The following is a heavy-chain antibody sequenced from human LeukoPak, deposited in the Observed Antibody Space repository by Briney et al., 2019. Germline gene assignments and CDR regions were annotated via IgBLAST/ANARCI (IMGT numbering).Heavy chain of an antibody. CDR2: ISSSSSYI. Sequence: GGSLRLSCAASGFTLSSYSMNWVRQAPGKGLEWVSSISSSSSYIYYADSVKGRFTISRDNAKNSLYLQMNSLRAEDAAVYYCASGAPIGATTPRDGNFDYWGQGTLVTVSS. CDR3: ASGAPIGATTPRDGNFDY. V-gene: IGHV3-21*01. D-gene: IGHD5-12*01. CDR1: GFTLSSYS. J-gene: IGHJ4*02.